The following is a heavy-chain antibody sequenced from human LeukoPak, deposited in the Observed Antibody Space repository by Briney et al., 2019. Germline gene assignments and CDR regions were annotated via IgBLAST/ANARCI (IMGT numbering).Heavy chain of an antibody. CDR3: ARNAYYDFWRGPGTFDI. D-gene: IGHD3-3*01. J-gene: IGHJ3*02. CDR1: GGTFSSYA. CDR2: IIPIFGTA. Sequence: SVKVSCKASGGTFSSYAISWVRQAPGQGLEWMGGIIPIFGTANYAQKFQGRVTITADESTSTAYMELSSLRSEDTAVYYCARNAYYDFWRGPGTFDIWGQGTMVTVSS. V-gene: IGHV1-69*13.